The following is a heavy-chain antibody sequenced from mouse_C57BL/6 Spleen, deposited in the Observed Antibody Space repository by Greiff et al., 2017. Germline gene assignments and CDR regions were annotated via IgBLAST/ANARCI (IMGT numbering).Heavy chain of an antibody. CDR3: AKNYSPLLVGYFDV. CDR1: GFSLTSYG. J-gene: IGHJ1*03. D-gene: IGHD2-1*01. V-gene: IGHV2-5*01. CDR2: IWRGGST. Sequence: QVQLQQSGPGLVQPSQSLSITCTVSGFSLTSYGVHWVRQSPGKGLEWLGVIWRGGSTDYNAAFMSRLGITKDNSKSQGFFKMNSLQADDTAIYYCAKNYSPLLVGYFDVWGTGTTVTVSS.